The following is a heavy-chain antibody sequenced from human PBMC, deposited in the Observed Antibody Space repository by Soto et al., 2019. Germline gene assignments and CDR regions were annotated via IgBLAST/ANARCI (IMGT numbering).Heavy chain of an antibody. Sequence: QVQLVESGGGVVQPGRSLRLSCAASGFTFSSYGMHWVRQAPGKGLEWVAVISYDGSNKYYADSVKGRFTISRDNSKNTRYLQMNSLRAEDTAVYYCAKGAESAGGTWAFDYWGQGTLVTVSS. D-gene: IGHD6-13*01. V-gene: IGHV3-30*18. CDR3: AKGAESAGGTWAFDY. J-gene: IGHJ4*02. CDR2: ISYDGSNK. CDR1: GFTFSSYG.